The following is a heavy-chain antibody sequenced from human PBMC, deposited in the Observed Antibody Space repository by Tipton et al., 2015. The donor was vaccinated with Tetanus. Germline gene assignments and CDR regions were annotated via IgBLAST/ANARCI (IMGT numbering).Heavy chain of an antibody. J-gene: IGHJ4*02. Sequence: SLRLSCAASGFTFSDYYMSWVRQAPGKGLEWVSYISSSGSTIYYADSVKGRFTISRDNAKNSLYLQMNSLRAEDTAVYYCARDRVPLLGAVAGTFDYWGQGTLVTVSS. D-gene: IGHD6-19*01. CDR1: GFTFSDYY. V-gene: IGHV3-11*01. CDR2: ISSSGSTI. CDR3: ARDRVPLLGAVAGTFDY.